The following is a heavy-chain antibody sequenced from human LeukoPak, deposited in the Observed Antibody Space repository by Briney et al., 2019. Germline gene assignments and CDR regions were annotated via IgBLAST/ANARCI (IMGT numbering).Heavy chain of an antibody. CDR1: GYSFTSYV. Sequence: ASVKVSCKASGYSFTSYVVHWVRQAPGQRLEWMGWINADNGNTKYAQKLQGSVTMTTDTSTSTAYMELRSLRSDDTAVYYCARDRRYLGYWGQGTLVTVSS. CDR3: ARDRRYLGY. CDR2: INADNGNT. V-gene: IGHV1-3*01. J-gene: IGHJ4*02. D-gene: IGHD3-9*01.